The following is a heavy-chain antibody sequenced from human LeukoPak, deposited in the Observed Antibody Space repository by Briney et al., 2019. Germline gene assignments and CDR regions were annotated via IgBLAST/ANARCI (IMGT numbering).Heavy chain of an antibody. CDR2: PYYSGST. CDR1: GVPISSSNSY. D-gene: IGHD3-22*01. Sequence: SETLSLTCTVSGVPISSSNSYWTWIRQPPGKGLEWIGSPYYSGSTNYNPSLKSRVTISVGTSKNQFSLKLSSVTAADTAVYYCAKDQEPYYYDSSGYSASYFDYWGQGTLVTVSS. CDR3: AKDQEPYYYDSSGYSASYFDY. J-gene: IGHJ4*02. V-gene: IGHV4-61*01.